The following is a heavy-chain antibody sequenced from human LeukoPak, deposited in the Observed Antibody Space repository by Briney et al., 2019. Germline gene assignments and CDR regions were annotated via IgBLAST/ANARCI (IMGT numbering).Heavy chain of an antibody. CDR3: ASVVSTMIGVNAFDI. Sequence: PSQTLSLTCTVSGGSISSGGYYWSWIRQRPGKGLESIGYIYYSGSTYYNPSVKSRVTISVDTSKNQFSLKLSSVTAADTAVYYCASVVSTMIGVNAFDIWGQGTMVTVSS. J-gene: IGHJ3*02. CDR2: IYYSGST. CDR1: GGSISSGGYY. V-gene: IGHV4-31*03. D-gene: IGHD3-22*01.